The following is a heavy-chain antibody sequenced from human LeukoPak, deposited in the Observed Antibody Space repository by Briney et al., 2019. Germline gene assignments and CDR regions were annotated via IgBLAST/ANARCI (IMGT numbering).Heavy chain of an antibody. CDR3: ARDHWYDILSFDY. D-gene: IGHD3-9*01. Sequence: SQTLSLTCAISGDSVSSQTATWNWIRQSPSRGLEWLGRTYFRSKWYYDYGMSVKGRVSIGPDTSKNHFSLRLDSVTPEDTAVYYCARDHWYDILSFDYWGQGTLVTVSS. V-gene: IGHV6-1*01. CDR1: GDSVSSQTAT. CDR2: TYFRSKWYY. J-gene: IGHJ4*02.